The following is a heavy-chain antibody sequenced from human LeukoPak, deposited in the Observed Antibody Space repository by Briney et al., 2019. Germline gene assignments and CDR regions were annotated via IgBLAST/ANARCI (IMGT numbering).Heavy chain of an antibody. D-gene: IGHD6-19*01. CDR1: GGSISSYY. J-gene: IGHJ4*02. CDR3: ARDHGSGIAVAGTDY. CDR2: IYTSGST. Sequence: SETLSLTCTVSGGSISSYYRSWIRQPAGKGLEWIGRIYTSGSTNYNPSLKSRVTMSVDTSKNQFSLKLSSVTAADTAVYYCARDHGSGIAVAGTDYWGQGTLVTVSS. V-gene: IGHV4-4*07.